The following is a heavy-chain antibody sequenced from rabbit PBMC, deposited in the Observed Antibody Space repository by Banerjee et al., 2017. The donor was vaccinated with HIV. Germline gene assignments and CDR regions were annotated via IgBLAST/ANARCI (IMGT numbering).Heavy chain of an antibody. D-gene: IGHD3-3*01. CDR2: IYPDYGYT. CDR3: ARGLVAGVLDL. Sequence: QSLEESGGDLVKPGASLTLTCTASGFSFSSSYYMCWVRQAPGKGLEWIAYIYPDYGYTDYASWVNGRFTISLDNAQNTVFLQMTSLTAADTATYFCARGLVAGVLDLWGQGTLVTVS. J-gene: IGHJ4*01. CDR1: GFSFSSSYY. V-gene: IGHV1S40*01.